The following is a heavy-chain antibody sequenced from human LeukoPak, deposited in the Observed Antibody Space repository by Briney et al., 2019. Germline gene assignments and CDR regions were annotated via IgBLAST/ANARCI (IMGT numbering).Heavy chain of an antibody. CDR2: ITSSSSYI. CDR1: GFTFSSYS. V-gene: IGHV3-21*01. D-gene: IGHD3-10*01. Sequence: GGSLRLSCAASGFTFSSYSMNWVRQAPGKGLEWVSSITSSSSYIYYADSVKGRFTISRDNAKNSLYLQMNSLRAEDTAVYYCAKDFPSGSGSYELGRRGVLDYWGQGTLVTVSS. J-gene: IGHJ4*02. CDR3: AKDFPSGSGSYELGRRGVLDY.